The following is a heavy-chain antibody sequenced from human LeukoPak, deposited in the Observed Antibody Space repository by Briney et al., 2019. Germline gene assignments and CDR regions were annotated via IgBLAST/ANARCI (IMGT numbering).Heavy chain of an antibody. CDR3: ARGCSSTSCWLRMDV. Sequence: SETLSLTCTVSGGSIGNYYWSWIRQPAGKGLERIGRIYTSGSTSYNPSLKSRVTMSIDMSKNQFSLKLNSLTAADTAVYYCARGCSSTSCWLRMDVWGQGATVTVSS. J-gene: IGHJ6*02. V-gene: IGHV4-4*07. CDR2: IYTSGST. CDR1: GGSIGNYY. D-gene: IGHD2-2*01.